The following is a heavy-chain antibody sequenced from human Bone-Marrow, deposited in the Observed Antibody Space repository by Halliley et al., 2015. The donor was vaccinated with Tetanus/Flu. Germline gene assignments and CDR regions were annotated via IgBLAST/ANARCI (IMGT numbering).Heavy chain of an antibody. J-gene: IGHJ4*02. Sequence: SLRLSCAVSGGSISSRPWRSSVRQPPGKGLEWIAEIHHTGRAIYNPSLESRVTISVVKSKNQFSLKMCSVTAADTAVYYCAGNNGVPGAVFEYWGQGTLVTVSS. CDR3: AGNNGVPGAVFEY. V-gene: IGHV4-4*02. CDR2: IHHTGRA. CDR1: GGSISSRPW. D-gene: IGHD3-10*01.